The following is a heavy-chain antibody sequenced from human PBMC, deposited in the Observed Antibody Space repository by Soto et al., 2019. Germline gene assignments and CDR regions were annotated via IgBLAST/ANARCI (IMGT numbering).Heavy chain of an antibody. J-gene: IGHJ5*02. V-gene: IGHV3-21*01. CDR1: GFTFSSYS. D-gene: IGHD3-22*01. CDR3: ARGLTYDSRGRTSATPPNWFDP. Sequence: PGGSLRLSCAASGFTFSSYSMNWVRQAPGKGLEWVSSISSSGSYIYYADSVKGRFTISRDNAKNSLYLQMNSLRAEDTAVYYCARGLTYDSRGRTSATPPNWFDPWGQGTLVTVSS. CDR2: ISSSGSYI.